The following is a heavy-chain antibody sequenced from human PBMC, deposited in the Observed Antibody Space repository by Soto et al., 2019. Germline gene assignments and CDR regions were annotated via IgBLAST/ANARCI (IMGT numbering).Heavy chain of an antibody. CDR1: GGSVYSGSYY. V-gene: IGHV4-61*01. CDR2: IYYNGST. D-gene: IGHD5-18*01. J-gene: IGHJ4*02. Sequence: QVQLQESGPGLVKPSETLSLTCTVSGGSVYSGSYYWTWIRQPPGKGLEWIGYIYYNGSTNYNPSLRSRLNMSGGTSKNQFSRKLTSETAADTAVYYCARDIRGYSRAFDCWGQGTLVTVSS. CDR3: ARDIRGYSRAFDC.